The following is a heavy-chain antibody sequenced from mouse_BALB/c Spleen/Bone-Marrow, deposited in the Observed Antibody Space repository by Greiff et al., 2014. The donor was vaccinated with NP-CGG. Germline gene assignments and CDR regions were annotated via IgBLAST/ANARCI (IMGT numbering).Heavy chain of an antibody. D-gene: IGHD4-1*01. V-gene: IGHV5-12*02. CDR3: ARQLAYAMDY. Sequence: EVKLEESGGGLVQPGGSLKLSCATSGFTFSDYYMYWVRQTPEKRLEWVAYITKGGGSTYYPDIVKGRFTISRDNAKNTLYLQMSRLKFEDTAMYYCARQLAYAMDYWGQGTSVTVSS. J-gene: IGHJ4*01. CDR2: ITKGGGST. CDR1: GFTFSDYY.